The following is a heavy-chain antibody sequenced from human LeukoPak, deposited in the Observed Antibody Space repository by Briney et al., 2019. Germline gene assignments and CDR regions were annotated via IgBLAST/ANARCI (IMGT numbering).Heavy chain of an antibody. CDR1: GGTFSSYA. CDR2: IIPIFGTA. D-gene: IGHD6-13*01. V-gene: IGHV1-69*13. Sequence: RVSVKVSCKASGGTFSSYAISWVRQAPGQGLEWMGGIIPIFGTANYAQKFQGRVTITADESTSTAYMELSSLRSEDTAVYYCATPRKYSSSWYRHFGYWGQGTLVTVSS. J-gene: IGHJ4*02. CDR3: ATPRKYSSSWYRHFGY.